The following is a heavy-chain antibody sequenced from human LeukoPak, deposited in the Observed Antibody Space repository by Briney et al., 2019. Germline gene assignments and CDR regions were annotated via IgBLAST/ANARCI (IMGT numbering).Heavy chain of an antibody. Sequence: GKSLRLSCAASGFTFSSYAMSWVRQAPGKGLEWVSAISGSGGSTYYADSVKGRFTISRDNSKNTLYLQMNSLRAEDTAVYYCASSSVWGSYRYTGPFDYWGQGTLVTVSS. CDR3: ASSSVWGSYRYTGPFDY. D-gene: IGHD3-16*02. CDR2: ISGSGGST. J-gene: IGHJ4*02. V-gene: IGHV3-23*01. CDR1: GFTFSSYA.